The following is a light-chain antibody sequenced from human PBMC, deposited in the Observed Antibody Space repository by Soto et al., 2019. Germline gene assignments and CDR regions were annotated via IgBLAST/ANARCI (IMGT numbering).Light chain of an antibody. Sequence: EIVLTQSPGSLSLSPGEGATLSCRASQSVSSSFFAWYQQKPGQAPSFLIYGASRRATGVPDRFSGSGSGTDFTLSISRLEPEDFAVYYCQQYESSVTFGQGTKVEIK. CDR2: GAS. J-gene: IGKJ1*01. V-gene: IGKV3-20*01. CDR1: QSVSSSF. CDR3: QQYESSVT.